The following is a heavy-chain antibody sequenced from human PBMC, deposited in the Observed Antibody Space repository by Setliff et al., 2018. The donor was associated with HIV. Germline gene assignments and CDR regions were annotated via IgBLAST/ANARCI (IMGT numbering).Heavy chain of an antibody. V-gene: IGHV4-59*01. D-gene: IGHD1-1*01. CDR3: ARAEGDAYNSLPYFDS. Sequence: SETLSLTCTVSGGSMSRFYWTWIRQPPGKGLEWIGFVYSTGSINYSPSFRGRLTISLDTSENLFSLHLTSVTAADTAVYYCARAEGDAYNSLPYFDSWGPGALVTVSS. J-gene: IGHJ4*02. CDR1: GGSMSRFY. CDR2: VYSTGSI.